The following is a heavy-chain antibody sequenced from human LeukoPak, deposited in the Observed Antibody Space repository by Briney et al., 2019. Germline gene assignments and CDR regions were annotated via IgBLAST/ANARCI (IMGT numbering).Heavy chain of an antibody. CDR1: GYTFTSYY. CDR2: INPNSGGT. D-gene: IGHD5-24*01. CDR3: ASRGSRDGYNLDY. Sequence: GASVKVSCKASGYTFTSYYMHLVRQAPRQGLEWMGWINPNSGGTNYAQKFQGRVTMTRDTSISTAYMELSRLRSDDTAVYYCASRGSRDGYNLDYWGQGTLVTVSS. J-gene: IGHJ4*02. V-gene: IGHV1-2*02.